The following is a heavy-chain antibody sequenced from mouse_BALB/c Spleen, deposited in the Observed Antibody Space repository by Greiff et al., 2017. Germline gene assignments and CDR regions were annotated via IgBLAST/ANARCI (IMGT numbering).Heavy chain of an antibody. J-gene: IGHJ4*01. V-gene: IGHV3-8*02. D-gene: IGHD2-2*01. Sequence: DVMLVESGPSLVKPSQTLSLTCSVTGDSITSGYWNWIRKFPGNKLEYMGYISYSGSTYYNPSLKSRISITRDTSKNQYYLQLNSVTTEDTATYYCARIRDYGYDVAMDYWGQGTSVTVSS. CDR3: ARIRDYGYDVAMDY. CDR1: GDSITSGY. CDR2: ISYSGST.